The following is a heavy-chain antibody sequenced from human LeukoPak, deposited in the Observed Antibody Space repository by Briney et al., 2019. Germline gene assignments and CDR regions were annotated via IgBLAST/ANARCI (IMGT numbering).Heavy chain of an antibody. CDR1: GGSISSSSYY. CDR2: ICFSGST. CDR3: AREGVPGTIRYFHH. D-gene: IGHD2-2*02. J-gene: IGHJ1*01. Sequence: SENLSLTCTVSGGSISSSSYYWGWIRQPPGKGLEWIGSICFSGSTYYNPSLKSRVTISVDTSKNQFSLKLNSVTAADTAVYYCAREGVPGTIRYFHHWGQGTLVTVSS. V-gene: IGHV4-39*07.